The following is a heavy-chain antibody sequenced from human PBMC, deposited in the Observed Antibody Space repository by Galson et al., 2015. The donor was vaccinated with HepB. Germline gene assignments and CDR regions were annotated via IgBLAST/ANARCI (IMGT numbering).Heavy chain of an antibody. CDR2: ISGYNGNT. V-gene: IGHV1-18*04. CDR3: ARATYYYDRSGYYFDY. D-gene: IGHD3-22*01. CDR1: GYTFTSYG. J-gene: IGHJ4*02. Sequence: SVKVSCKASGYTFTSYGISWVRQAPGQGLEWMGWISGYNGNTNYAQKLQGRVTMTTDTSTSTAYMELRSLRSDDTAVYYCARATYYYDRSGYYFDYWGQGTLVTVSS.